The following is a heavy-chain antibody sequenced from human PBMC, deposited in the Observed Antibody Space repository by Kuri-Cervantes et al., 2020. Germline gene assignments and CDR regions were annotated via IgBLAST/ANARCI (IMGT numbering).Heavy chain of an antibody. CDR1: GFTFSSYW. V-gene: IGHV3-7*01. D-gene: IGHD4-17*01. J-gene: IGHJ3*02. Sequence: GESLKISCAASGFTFSSYWMSWVRQAPGKGLEWVANIKQDGSEKYYVDSVKGRFTISRDNAKNTLYLQMNSLRAEDTAVYYCARALDYGDYSTENDAFDIWGQGTMVTVSS. CDR3: ARALDYGDYSTENDAFDI. CDR2: IKQDGSEK.